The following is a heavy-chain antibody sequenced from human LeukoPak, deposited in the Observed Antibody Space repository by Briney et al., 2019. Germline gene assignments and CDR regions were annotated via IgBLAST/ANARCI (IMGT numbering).Heavy chain of an antibody. CDR1: GFTFSSYS. CDR2: ISSSSSYI. J-gene: IGHJ6*02. V-gene: IGHV3-21*01. CDR3: ARENWFKDCSSTSCYNYYYYGMDV. D-gene: IGHD2-2*02. Sequence: PGGSLRLSCAASGFTFSSYSMNWVRQAPGKGLEWVSSISSSSSYIYYADSVKGRFTISRDNAKNSLYLQMNSLRAEDTAVYYCARENWFKDCSSTSCYNYYYYGMDVWGQGTTVTVSS.